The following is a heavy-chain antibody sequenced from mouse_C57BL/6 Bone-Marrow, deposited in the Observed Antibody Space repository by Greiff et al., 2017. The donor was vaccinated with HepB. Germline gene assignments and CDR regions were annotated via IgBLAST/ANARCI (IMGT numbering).Heavy chain of an antibody. J-gene: IGHJ2*01. CDR2: IDPSDSYT. CDR1: GYTFTSYW. CDR3: ARDYDYYFDY. Sequence: QVQLQQPGAELVMPGASVKLSCKASGYTFTSYWMHWVKQSPEQGLEWIGEIDPSDSYTNYNQKFKGKSTLTVDKSSSTAYMQLSSLTSEDSAVYYCARDYDYYFDYWGQGTTLTVSS. D-gene: IGHD2-4*01. V-gene: IGHV1-69*01.